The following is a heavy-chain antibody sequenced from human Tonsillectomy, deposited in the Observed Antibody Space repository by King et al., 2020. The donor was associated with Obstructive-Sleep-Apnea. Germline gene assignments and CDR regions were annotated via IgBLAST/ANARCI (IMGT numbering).Heavy chain of an antibody. Sequence: VQLVESGGGVVQPGRSLRLSCAASGFTFSSYAMHWVRQAPGKGLEWVAVISYDGSNKYYADSVKGRFTISRDNSKNTLYLQMNSLRAEDTAVYYCARDSSPVYYDSSGPVVWGQGTLVTVSS. V-gene: IGHV3-30-3*01. CDR1: GFTFSSYA. D-gene: IGHD3-22*01. CDR3: ARDSSPVYYDSSGPVV. CDR2: ISYDGSNK. J-gene: IGHJ4*02.